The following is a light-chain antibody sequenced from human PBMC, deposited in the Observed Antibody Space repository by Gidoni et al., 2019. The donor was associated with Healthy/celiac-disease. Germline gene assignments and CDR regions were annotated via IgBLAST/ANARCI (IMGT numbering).Light chain of an antibody. CDR2: SAS. CDR3: LQADSFPLT. Sequence: IQMTQSPSSVSVSVGDSVTISCRASQSIGVWLAWYQQRPGNASNLLIYSASILHRGVPSRFSGAGSGTHFTLTLSSLQPEDVGTYFCLQADSFPLTFXXXTRLEI. CDR1: QSIGVW. J-gene: IGKJ5*01. V-gene: IGKV1-12*01.